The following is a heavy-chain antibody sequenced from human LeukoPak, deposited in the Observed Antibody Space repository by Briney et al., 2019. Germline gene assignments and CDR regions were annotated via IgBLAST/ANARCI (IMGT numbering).Heavy chain of an antibody. CDR3: ARDALIVVVPAAIDY. D-gene: IGHD2-2*02. V-gene: IGHV3-21*01. CDR2: ISSSSSYI. J-gene: IGHJ4*02. Sequence: GGSLRLSCAASGFTFSSYSMNWVRQAPGKGLEWVSSISSSSSYIYYADSVKGRFTIYRDNAKNSLYLQMNSLRAEDTAVYYCARDALIVVVPAAIDYWGQGTLVTVSS. CDR1: GFTFSSYS.